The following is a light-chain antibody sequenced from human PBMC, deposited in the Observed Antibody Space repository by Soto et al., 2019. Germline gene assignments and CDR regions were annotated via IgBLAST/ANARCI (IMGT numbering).Light chain of an antibody. CDR2: GAS. V-gene: IGKV3-15*01. CDR1: QSVSSN. Sequence: ETVMTQSPATLAVSPGERATLSCRASQSVSSNVAWYQQTPGQAPRLLIYGASTRATGIPDRFSGSGSGTEFTLTISSLQSEDFAVYYCQQYNNWLPVTFGQGTRLEIK. CDR3: QQYNNWLPVT. J-gene: IGKJ5*01.